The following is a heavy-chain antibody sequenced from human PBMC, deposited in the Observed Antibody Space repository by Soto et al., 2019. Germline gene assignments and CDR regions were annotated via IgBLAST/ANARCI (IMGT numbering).Heavy chain of an antibody. CDR3: ARSYPSTRYYYGMDV. CDR1: GGSISSGGYY. Sequence: PSETLSLTCTVSGGSISSGGYYWSWIRQHPGKGLEWIGYIYYSGSTYYNPSLKSRVTISVDTSKNQFSLKLSSVTAADTAVYYCARSYPSTRYYYGMDVWGQGTTVTVSS. J-gene: IGHJ6*02. D-gene: IGHD1-26*01. CDR2: IYYSGST. V-gene: IGHV4-31*03.